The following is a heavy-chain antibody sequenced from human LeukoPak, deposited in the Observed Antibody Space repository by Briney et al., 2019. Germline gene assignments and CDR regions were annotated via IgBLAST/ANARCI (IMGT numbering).Heavy chain of an antibody. CDR2: IFYDGSTK. CDR3: ARDQAFYFSYADY. CDR1: GFTFSSYG. V-gene: IGHV3-33*01. D-gene: IGHD2-2*01. Sequence: GGSLRLSCAASGFTFSSYGMHWVRQAPGKGLEWVAVIFYDGSTKHYADSVKGRFTISRDNSKNTVYLQMDSLRAEDTAVYYCARDQAFYFSYADYWGQGTLVTVSS. J-gene: IGHJ4*02.